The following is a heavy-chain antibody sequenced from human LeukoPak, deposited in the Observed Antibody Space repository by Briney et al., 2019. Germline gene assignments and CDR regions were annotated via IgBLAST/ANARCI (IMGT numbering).Heavy chain of an antibody. Sequence: ASVKVSCKASGYTFTGYYMHWVRQAPGQGLEWMGWINPNSGGTNYAQKFQGRVTMTSDTSISTAYMELSRLRSDDTAVYYCARDLRISRLGPSTNDYWGQGTLVTVSS. J-gene: IGHJ4*02. CDR2: INPNSGGT. CDR1: GYTFTGYY. CDR3: ARDLRISRLGPSTNDY. V-gene: IGHV1-2*02. D-gene: IGHD2-15*01.